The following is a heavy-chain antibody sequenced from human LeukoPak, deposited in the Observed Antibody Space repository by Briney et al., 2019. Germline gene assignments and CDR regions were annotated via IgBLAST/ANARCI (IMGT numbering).Heavy chain of an antibody. Sequence: PGRSLRLSCAASGFTFSSYGMHWVRQAPGKGLEWVAVIWYDGSNKYYADSVKGRFTISRDNSKNTLYLQMNSLRAEDTAVYYCAREGRGSYHFDYWGQGTLVTVSS. CDR1: GFTFSSYG. CDR3: AREGRGSYHFDY. CDR2: IWYDGSNK. J-gene: IGHJ4*02. D-gene: IGHD1-26*01. V-gene: IGHV3-33*01.